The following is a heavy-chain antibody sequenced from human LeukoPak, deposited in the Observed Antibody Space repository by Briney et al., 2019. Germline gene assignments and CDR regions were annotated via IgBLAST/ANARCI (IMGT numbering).Heavy chain of an antibody. CDR2: ISGDGGST. CDR3: AREVVVPAAIPFDY. CDR1: GFTFDDYA. D-gene: IGHD2-2*02. V-gene: IGHV3-43*02. Sequence: VQPGGSLRLSCSASGFTFDDYAMHWVRQAPGKGLEWVSLISGDGGSTYYADSVKGRFTISRDNSKNSLYLQMNSLRTEDTAVYYCAREVVVPAAIPFDYWGQGTLVTVSS. J-gene: IGHJ4*02.